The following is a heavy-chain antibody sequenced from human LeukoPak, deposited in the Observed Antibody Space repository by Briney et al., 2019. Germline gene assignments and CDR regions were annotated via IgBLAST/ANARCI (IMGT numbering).Heavy chain of an antibody. V-gene: IGHV3-30*03. J-gene: IGHJ4*02. CDR1: GFTFSSYG. D-gene: IGHD4-23*01. Sequence: GGSLRLSCAASGFTFSSYGMHWVRQAPGKGLEWVAVVSYDGSKYYADSVKGRFTISRDNAKNTLYLQMNSLRVEDTAVYYCARGRPHGNDYWGQGTLVTVSS. CDR2: VSYDGSK. CDR3: ARGRPHGNDY.